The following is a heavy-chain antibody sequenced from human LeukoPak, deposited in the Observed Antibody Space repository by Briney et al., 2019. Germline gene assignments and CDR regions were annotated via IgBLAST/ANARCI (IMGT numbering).Heavy chain of an antibody. D-gene: IGHD3-3*01. CDR1: GFTFSSYS. CDR2: ISSSSSYI. J-gene: IGHJ4*02. Sequence: GGSLRLSCAASGFTFSSYSMNWVRQAPGKGLEWVSSISSSSSYIYYADSVKGRFTISRDNAKNSLYLQMNSLRAEGTAVYYCARDPSITIFGVVIEGYFDYWGQGTLVTVSS. V-gene: IGHV3-21*01. CDR3: ARDPSITIFGVVIEGYFDY.